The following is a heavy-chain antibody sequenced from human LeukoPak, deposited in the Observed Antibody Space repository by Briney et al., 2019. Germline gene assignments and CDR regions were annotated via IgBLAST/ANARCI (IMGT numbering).Heavy chain of an antibody. D-gene: IGHD3-22*01. CDR1: GYTFTSYD. Sequence: ASVKVSCKASGYTFTSYDINWVRQATGQGLEWMGWMNPNSGNTGYAQKFQGRVTMTRNTSISTAYMELSSLRSEDTAVYYCARAQYYYDSSGYYWGLTRYYYGMDVWGQGTTVTVYS. CDR2: MNPNSGNT. CDR3: ARAQYYYDSSGYYWGLTRYYYGMDV. J-gene: IGHJ6*02. V-gene: IGHV1-8*01.